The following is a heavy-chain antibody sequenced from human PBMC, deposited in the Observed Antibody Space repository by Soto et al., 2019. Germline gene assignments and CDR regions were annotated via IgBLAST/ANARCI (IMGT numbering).Heavy chain of an antibody. J-gene: IGHJ4*02. Sequence: QVQLVQSGAEVQKPGSSVKVSCKASGGTFSSYTISWVRQAPGQGLEWMGEIIPMFGTTNYARNFQDRVTIAAEESTATAYLELTSLRSDHTAIYYCARDGSYDGGGYSGFGYCGQGTQVSVSS. V-gene: IGHV1-69*01. CDR3: ARDGSYDGGGYSGFGY. D-gene: IGHD3-22*01. CDR2: IIPMFGTT. CDR1: GGTFSSYT.